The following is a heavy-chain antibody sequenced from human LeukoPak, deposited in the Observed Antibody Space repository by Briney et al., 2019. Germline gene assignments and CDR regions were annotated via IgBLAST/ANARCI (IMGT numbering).Heavy chain of an antibody. CDR1: GFTFDDYA. D-gene: IGHD1-14*01. CDR3: AKDIGQLGMAPTGFDY. CDR2: IGWNSGSI. Sequence: PGGSLRLSCAASGFTFDDYAIHWVRHAPGKGLEWGSGIGWNSGSIGYADSVKGRFTISRDNAKKSLYLQMNGLRAEDTALYYCAKDIGQLGMAPTGFDYWGQGTLVTVSS. J-gene: IGHJ4*02. V-gene: IGHV3-9*01.